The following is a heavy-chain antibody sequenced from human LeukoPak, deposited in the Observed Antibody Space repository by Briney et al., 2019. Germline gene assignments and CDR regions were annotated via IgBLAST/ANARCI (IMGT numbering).Heavy chain of an antibody. J-gene: IGHJ4*02. D-gene: IGHD2-8*01. V-gene: IGHV5-51*01. CDR1: GYSFTTSW. CDR3: ARSMTFDY. Sequence: KIGESLKISCKRSGYSFTTSWIVWVRQMPGKGLEWMGTIYPGDSETRYSPSFQGQVTISADKSISTAYLQWSSLRASDTAIYYCARSMTFDYWGQGTLVTVSS. CDR2: IYPGDSET.